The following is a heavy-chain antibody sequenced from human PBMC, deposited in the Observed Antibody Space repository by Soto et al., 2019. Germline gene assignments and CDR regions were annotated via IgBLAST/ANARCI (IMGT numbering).Heavy chain of an antibody. CDR1: GGSISSYY. V-gene: IGHV4-59*08. Sequence: SETLSLTCTVSGGSISSYYWSWIRQPPGKGLEWIGYIYYSGSTNYNPSLKSRVTISVDTSKNQFSLKLSSVTAADTAVYYCASYGGVHRCNCDYRVVDCGKGTTFTVSS. J-gene: IGHJ6*04. CDR3: ASYGGVHRCNCDYRVVD. D-gene: IGHD1-7*01. CDR2: IYYSGST.